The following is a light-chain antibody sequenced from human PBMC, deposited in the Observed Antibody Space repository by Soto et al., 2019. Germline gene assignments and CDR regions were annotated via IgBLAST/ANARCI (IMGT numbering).Light chain of an antibody. CDR3: SSYTSSNTLV. CDR2: EVT. CDR1: SSDIGGYNY. Sequence: QSVLTQPASVSGSPGQSITISCTGGSSDIGGYNYVSWFQQHPGKAPKLMIYEVTNRPSGVSNRFSDSKSGSTASLTISGLQAEDEADYYCSSYTSSNTLVFGTGTKLTVL. V-gene: IGLV2-14*01. J-gene: IGLJ1*01.